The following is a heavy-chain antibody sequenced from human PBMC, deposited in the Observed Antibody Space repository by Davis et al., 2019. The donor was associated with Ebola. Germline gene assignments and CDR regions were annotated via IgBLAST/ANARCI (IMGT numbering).Heavy chain of an antibody. J-gene: IGHJ5*02. CDR2: INGDATIT. V-gene: IGHV3-74*01. Sequence: PGGSLRLSCAASGFTFSSYWMHWVRQTPGTGLVWVSNINGDATITNYADSVKGRFTISRDNAKNTLYLQMNSLRVEDAGLFCARVATDWFDPWGQGTLVTVSS. CDR1: GFTFSSYW. CDR3: ARVATDWFDP.